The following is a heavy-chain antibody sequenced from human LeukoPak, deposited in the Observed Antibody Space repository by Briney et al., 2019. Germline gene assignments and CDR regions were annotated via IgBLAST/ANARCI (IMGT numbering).Heavy chain of an antibody. V-gene: IGHV3-74*01. CDR2: IDTDGTTT. CDR1: GFTLANYW. D-gene: IGHD4-17*01. Sequence: PGGSLRLSCAASGFTLANYWVHWVRQAPGKELVWVSRIDTDGTTTHYTDSVKGRFTISRDNSKNTLYLQMNSLRSEDTAVYYCAKERYSGTTVTTEREDYWGQGTLVTVSS. J-gene: IGHJ4*02. CDR3: AKERYSGTTVTTEREDY.